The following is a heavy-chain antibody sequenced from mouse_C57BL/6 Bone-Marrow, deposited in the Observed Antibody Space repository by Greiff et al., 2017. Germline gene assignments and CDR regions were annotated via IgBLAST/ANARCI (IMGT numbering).Heavy chain of an antibody. Sequence: EVQLVESGGGLVQPGGSLKLSCEASGFTFSDYGMAWVRQAPRKGPEWVAFISNLAYSIYYADTVTGRFTISRENAKNTLYLEMSSLRSEDTAMYYCARHLGYAMDYWGQGTSVTVSS. CDR1: GFTFSDYG. CDR3: ARHLGYAMDY. J-gene: IGHJ4*01. V-gene: IGHV5-15*01. CDR2: ISNLAYSI. D-gene: IGHD4-1*01.